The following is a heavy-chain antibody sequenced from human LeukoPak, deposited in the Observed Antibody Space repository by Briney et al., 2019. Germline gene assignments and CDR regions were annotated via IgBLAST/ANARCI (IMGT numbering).Heavy chain of an antibody. J-gene: IGHJ4*02. CDR2: VDPEDGET. CDR3: ATDTMVRGVIIPFDY. V-gene: IGHV1-24*01. CDR1: GYTLTELS. D-gene: IGHD3-10*01. Sequence: ASVKVSCKVSGYTLTELSMHWVQQAPGKGLEWMGLVDPEDGETIYAEKFQGRVTITADTSTDTAYMELSSLRSEDTAVYYCATDTMVRGVIIPFDYWGQGTLVTVSS.